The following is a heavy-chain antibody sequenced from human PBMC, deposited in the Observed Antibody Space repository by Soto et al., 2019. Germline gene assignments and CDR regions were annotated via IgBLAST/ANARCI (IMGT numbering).Heavy chain of an antibody. CDR2: IIPIFGTA. D-gene: IGHD4-17*01. V-gene: IGHV1-69*01. J-gene: IGHJ6*02. CDR1: GGTFSSYA. CDR3: ARTVTTGVRYYYYGMDV. Sequence: QVQLVQSGAEVKKPGSSVKVSCKASGGTFSSYAISWVRQAPGQGLEWMGGIIPIFGTANYAQKFQGRVTINADESTSTAYMELSSLRSEDTAVYYCARTVTTGVRYYYYGMDVWGQGTTVTVSS.